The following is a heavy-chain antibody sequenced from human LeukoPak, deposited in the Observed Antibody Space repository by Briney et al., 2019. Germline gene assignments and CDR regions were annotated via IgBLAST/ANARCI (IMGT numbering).Heavy chain of an antibody. CDR2: ISYDGSNK. CDR1: GFTFSSYA. V-gene: IGHV3-30-3*01. J-gene: IGHJ4*02. Sequence: GRSLRLSCAASGFTFSSYAMHWVRQAPGKGLEWVAVISYDGSNKYYADSVKGRFTISRDNAKNSLYLQMNSLRAEDTAVYYCARDIWWPSSDYWGQGTLVTVSS. D-gene: IGHD5-12*01. CDR3: ARDIWWPSSDY.